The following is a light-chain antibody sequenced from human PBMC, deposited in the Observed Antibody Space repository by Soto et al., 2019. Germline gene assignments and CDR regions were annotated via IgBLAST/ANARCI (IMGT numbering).Light chain of an antibody. V-gene: IGKV1-5*03. CDR3: QQYNTYSGT. J-gene: IGKJ1*01. CDR1: QSISSW. CDR2: KAS. Sequence: DIQMTQSPSTLSASVGDRVTITCQASQSISSWLAWYQQKPGKAPKLLIYKASTLKSGVPSRFSGSGSGTEFTLTISSLQPDDFATYYCQQYNTYSGTFGQGTKVDIK.